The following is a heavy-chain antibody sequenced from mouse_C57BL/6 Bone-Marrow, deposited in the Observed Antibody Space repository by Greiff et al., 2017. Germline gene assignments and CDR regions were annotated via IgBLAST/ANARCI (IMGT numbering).Heavy chain of an antibody. Sequence: EVQLQESGAELVRPGASVKLSCTASGFKIKDDYMHWVKQRPEQGLEWIGWIDPENGGTEYASKFQGKATLTADTSSNTAYLQLSSLTSEDTAVYYCTTRYYGSMWFAYWGQGPLVTVSA. D-gene: IGHD1-1*01. CDR1: GFKIKDDY. J-gene: IGHJ3*01. V-gene: IGHV14-4*01. CDR2: IDPENGGT. CDR3: TTRYYGSMWFAY.